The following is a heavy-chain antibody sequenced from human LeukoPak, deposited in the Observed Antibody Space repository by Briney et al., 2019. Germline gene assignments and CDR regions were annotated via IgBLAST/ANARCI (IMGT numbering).Heavy chain of an antibody. V-gene: IGHV3-23*01. CDR1: GFTFSSYA. J-gene: IGHJ4*02. D-gene: IGHD6-19*01. CDR2: ISGSGGST. CDR3: AKDQSSSGWYGTFDY. Sequence: GGSLRLSCAASGFTFSSYAMSWVRQAPGKGLEWVSAISGSGGSTYYADSVKGRFTISRDNSKNTLYLQMNSLRAEDTAVYYCAKDQSSSGWYGTFDYWGQGTLVTVSS.